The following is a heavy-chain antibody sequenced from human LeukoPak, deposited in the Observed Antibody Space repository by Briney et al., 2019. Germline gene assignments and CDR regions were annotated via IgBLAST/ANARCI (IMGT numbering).Heavy chain of an antibody. Sequence: TSETLSLTCAVYGGSFSGYYWSWIRQPPGKGLEWIGEINHSGSTNYNPSLKSRVTISVDTSKNQFSLKLSSVTAADTAVYYCARGPEVVGTRILYYYGMDVWGQGTTVTVSS. V-gene: IGHV4-34*01. CDR3: ARGPEVVGTRILYYYGMDV. D-gene: IGHD1-1*01. J-gene: IGHJ6*02. CDR1: GGSFSGYY. CDR2: INHSGST.